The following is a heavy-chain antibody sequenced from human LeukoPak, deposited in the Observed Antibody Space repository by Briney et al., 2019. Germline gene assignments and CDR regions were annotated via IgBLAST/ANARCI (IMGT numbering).Heavy chain of an antibody. D-gene: IGHD1-26*01. CDR1: GYTFTGYY. Sequence: GASVKVSCKASGYTFTGYYMHWVGQAPGQGLEWMGRINPNSGGTKYAQKFQGRVTMTRDTSISTAYMELSRLRSDDTAVYYCARAVGAGGSDAFDIWGQGTMVTVSS. J-gene: IGHJ3*02. V-gene: IGHV1-2*06. CDR2: INPNSGGT. CDR3: ARAVGAGGSDAFDI.